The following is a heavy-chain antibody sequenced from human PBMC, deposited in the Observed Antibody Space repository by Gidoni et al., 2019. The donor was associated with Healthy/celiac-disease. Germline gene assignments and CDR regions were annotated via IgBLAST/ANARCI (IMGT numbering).Heavy chain of an antibody. CDR2: FYYSGST. CDR3: ARRGYSSGWYEFDY. D-gene: IGHD6-19*01. V-gene: IGHV4-59*08. Sequence: QVQLQESGPGMVKPSETLSLPCTVYGCAVSSYYWSWIRQPPGKGLEWIGYFYYSGSTSYHPSLKSRVTISVDTSKNQFSLKLSSVTAADTAVYYCARRGYSSGWYEFDYWGQGTLVTVSS. CDR1: GCAVSSYY. J-gene: IGHJ4*02.